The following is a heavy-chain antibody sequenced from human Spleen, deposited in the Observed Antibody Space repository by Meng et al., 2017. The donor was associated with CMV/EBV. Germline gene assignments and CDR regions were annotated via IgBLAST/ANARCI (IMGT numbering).Heavy chain of an antibody. CDR2: IKEDGGEK. CDR3: AREKSIVVPATQDYYYQFGMDV. Sequence: GESLKISCAASGFTFRNYWMSWVRQVPGKGLEWVANIKEDGGEKHHVDSVKGRFTISRDNTKNSLYLQMNYLRAEDTAVYYCAREKSIVVPATQDYYYQFGMDVWGQGTTVTVSS. CDR1: GFTFRNYW. V-gene: IGHV3-7*01. D-gene: IGHD2-2*01. J-gene: IGHJ6*02.